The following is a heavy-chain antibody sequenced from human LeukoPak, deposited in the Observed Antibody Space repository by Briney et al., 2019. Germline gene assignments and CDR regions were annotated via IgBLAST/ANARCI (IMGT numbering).Heavy chain of an antibody. Sequence: ASVKVSCKASGYTFANYAMQWVRQAPGQRLEWMGWINAGNGNTKYSQKFQGRVTITRDTSASIAYMKLSSLRSEDTAVYYCARDRGVTMVRGVIDSFAYWGQGTLVTVSS. CDR3: ARDRGVTMVRGVIDSFAY. V-gene: IGHV1-3*01. CDR2: INAGNGNT. J-gene: IGHJ4*02. D-gene: IGHD3-10*01. CDR1: GYTFANYA.